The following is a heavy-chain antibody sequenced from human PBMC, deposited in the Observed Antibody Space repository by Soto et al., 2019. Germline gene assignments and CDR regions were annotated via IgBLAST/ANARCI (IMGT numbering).Heavy chain of an antibody. CDR3: XXXXXXXXXRYYYYGMXX. CDR1: GGTFSSYA. Sequence: QVQLVQSGAEVKKPGSSVKVSCKASGGTFSSYAISWVRQAPGQGLEWMGGIIPIFGTANYAQKFQGRVTSTADESTSTAYMELSSRRSEDTAVYYXXXXXXXXXXRYYYYGMXXXGXXT. CDR2: IIPIFGTA. V-gene: IGHV1-69*01. J-gene: IGHJ6*02.